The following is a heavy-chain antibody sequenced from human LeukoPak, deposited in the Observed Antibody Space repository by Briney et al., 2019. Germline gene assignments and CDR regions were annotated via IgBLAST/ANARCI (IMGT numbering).Heavy chain of an antibody. CDR2: ISSSSYI. CDR3: ARAVEQWLEPGYYYGMDV. Sequence: GGSLRLSCAASGFTFSSYSMNWVRQAPGKGLEWVSSISSSSYIYYADSVKGRFTISRDNAKNSLYLQMNSLRAEDTAVYYCARAVEQWLEPGYYYGMDVWGQGTTVTVSS. CDR1: GFTFSSYS. V-gene: IGHV3-21*01. D-gene: IGHD6-19*01. J-gene: IGHJ6*02.